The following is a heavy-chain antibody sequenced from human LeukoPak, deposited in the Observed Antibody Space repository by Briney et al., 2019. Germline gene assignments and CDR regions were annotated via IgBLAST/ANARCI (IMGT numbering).Heavy chain of an antibody. D-gene: IGHD3-9*01. CDR3: ARDKNYDILTGYSPP. J-gene: IGHJ5*02. CDR2: IWYDGSNK. Sequence: GGSLRLSCAASGFTFSSYGMHWVRQAPGKGLEWVAVIWYDGSNKYYADSVEGRFTISRDNSKNTLYLQMNSLRAEDTAVYYCARDKNYDILTGYSPPWGQGTLVTVSS. CDR1: GFTFSSYG. V-gene: IGHV3-33*01.